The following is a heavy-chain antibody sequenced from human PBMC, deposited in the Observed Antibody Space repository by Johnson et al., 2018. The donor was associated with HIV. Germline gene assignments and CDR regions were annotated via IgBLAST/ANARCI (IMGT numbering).Heavy chain of an antibody. D-gene: IGHD3-22*01. CDR3: AAYYDSSGYPRFGDAFDI. CDR2: IHNDGSST. J-gene: IGHJ3*02. V-gene: IGHV3-74*02. Sequence: VQLVESGGGVVQPGRSLRLSCAASGFTFSSFAMHWVRQAPGKGLVWVSRIHNDGSSTTYADSVKGRFTISRDNAKNSLYLQMNSLRAEDTALYYCAAYYDSSGYPRFGDAFDIWGQGTMVTVSS. CDR1: GFTFSSFA.